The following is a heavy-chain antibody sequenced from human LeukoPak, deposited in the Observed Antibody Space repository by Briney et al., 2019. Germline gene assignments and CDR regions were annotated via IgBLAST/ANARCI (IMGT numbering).Heavy chain of an antibody. Sequence: PGGSLRLSCAASGFTFSSYSMNWVRQAPGKGLEWVGRIKSKTDGGTTDYAAPVKGRFTISRDDSKNTLYLQMNSLKTEDTAVYYCTTFIPLWSNFDYWGQGTLVTVSS. CDR1: GFTFSSYS. J-gene: IGHJ4*02. V-gene: IGHV3-15*01. D-gene: IGHD3-10*01. CDR3: TTFIPLWSNFDY. CDR2: IKSKTDGGTT.